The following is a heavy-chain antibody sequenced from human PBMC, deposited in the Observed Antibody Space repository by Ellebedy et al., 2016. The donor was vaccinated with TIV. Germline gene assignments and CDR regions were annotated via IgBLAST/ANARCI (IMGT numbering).Heavy chain of an antibody. CDR3: TKGDDIGYFGL. CDR1: GFSFSNHG. CDR2: IRFDGTLQ. V-gene: IGHV3-30*02. J-gene: IGHJ2*01. D-gene: IGHD1-1*01. Sequence: GESLKISCAASGFSFSNHGMHWVRQAPGKGLEWVAFIRFDGTLQYYADSAKGRFTISRDNSKNTLFLRMNTLRPEDTAVYYCTKGDDIGYFGLWGRGTVVIVSS.